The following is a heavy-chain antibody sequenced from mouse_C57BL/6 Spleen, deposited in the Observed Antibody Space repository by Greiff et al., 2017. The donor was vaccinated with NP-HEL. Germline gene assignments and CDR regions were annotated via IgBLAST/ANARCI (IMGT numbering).Heavy chain of an antibody. J-gene: IGHJ3*01. CDR3: ARYPSFAY. CDR1: GYAFSSSW. V-gene: IGHV1-82*01. Sequence: QVQLQQSGPELVKPGASVKISCKASGYAFSSSWMNWVKQRPGQGLEWIGRIYPGDGDTNYNGKFKGKATLTADKSSSTAYMQLSSLTSEDSAVYFCARYPSFAYWGQGTLVTVSA. CDR2: IYPGDGDT.